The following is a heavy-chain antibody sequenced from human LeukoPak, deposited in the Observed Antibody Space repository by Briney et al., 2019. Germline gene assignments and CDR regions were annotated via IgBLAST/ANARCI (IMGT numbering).Heavy chain of an antibody. J-gene: IGHJ4*02. Sequence: GASVKVSCKASGYTFTGYYMHWVRQAPGQELEWMGWINPNSGGTNYAQKFQGRVTMTRDTSVSTAYMELGRLTSDDTAVYYCARKGESSGWYGLWGQGTLVTVSS. D-gene: IGHD6-19*01. CDR1: GYTFTGYY. CDR3: ARKGESSGWYGL. V-gene: IGHV1-2*02. CDR2: INPNSGGT.